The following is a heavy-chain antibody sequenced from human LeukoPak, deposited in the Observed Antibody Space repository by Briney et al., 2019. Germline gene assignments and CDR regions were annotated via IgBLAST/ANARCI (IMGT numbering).Heavy chain of an antibody. Sequence: ASVKVSCKASGYTFTGYYMHWVRQAPGQGLEWMGWISAYNGNTNYAQKLQGRVTMTTDTSTSTAYMELRSLRSDDTAVYYCARDRPYYYDSSGINWFDPWGQGTLVTVSS. CDR1: GYTFTGYY. D-gene: IGHD3-22*01. V-gene: IGHV1-18*04. J-gene: IGHJ5*02. CDR3: ARDRPYYYDSSGINWFDP. CDR2: ISAYNGNT.